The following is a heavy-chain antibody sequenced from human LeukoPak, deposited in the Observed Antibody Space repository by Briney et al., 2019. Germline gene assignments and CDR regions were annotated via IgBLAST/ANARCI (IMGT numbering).Heavy chain of an antibody. CDR1: GGSISSRNW. V-gene: IGHV4-4*02. J-gene: IGHJ5*02. CDR3: ARGLAYCGGDCRARWFDP. Sequence: PSGTLSLTCAVSGGSISSRNWWSWVRQPPGKGLEWIGEVYHSGSTNYNPSLKSRVTISVDTSKNQFSLKLSSVTAADTAVYYCARGLAYCGGDCRARWFDPWGQGTLVTVSS. D-gene: IGHD2-21*02. CDR2: VYHSGST.